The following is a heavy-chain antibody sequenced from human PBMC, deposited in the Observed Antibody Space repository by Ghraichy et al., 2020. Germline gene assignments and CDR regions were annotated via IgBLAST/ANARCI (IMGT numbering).Heavy chain of an antibody. D-gene: IGHD6-19*01. CDR2: ILNDGNNK. Sequence: GGSLRLSCVASGFTFSSSGMHWVRQAPGKGLEWVAFILNDGNNKYYADSVKGRFTISRDNFKNTLYLQMNSLTPEDTAVYHCVKRLSQGGWFEFDFWVQGTLVTVSS. CDR3: VKRLSQGGWFEFDF. J-gene: IGHJ4*02. CDR1: GFTFSSSG. V-gene: IGHV3-30*02.